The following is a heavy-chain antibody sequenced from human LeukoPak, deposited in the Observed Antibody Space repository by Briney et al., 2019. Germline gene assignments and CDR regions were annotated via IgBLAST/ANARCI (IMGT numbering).Heavy chain of an antibody. D-gene: IGHD1-26*01. CDR3: ARRSMVGPTSRPRPDDAFDI. J-gene: IGHJ3*02. CDR2: ISTYNGDT. CDR1: VYTYIRYG. V-gene: IGHV1-18*01. Sequence: GASVKVSCQASVYTYIRYGISWVRQAPGQGLEWMGWISTYNGDTKYAQKFQGRVSRTTETSTSVAYMELRRLRSGDTAVYYWARRSMVGPTSRPRPDDAFDIWGQGTMVTVSS.